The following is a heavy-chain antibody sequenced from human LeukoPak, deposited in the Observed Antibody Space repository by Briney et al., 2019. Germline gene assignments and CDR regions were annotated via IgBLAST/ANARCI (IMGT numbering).Heavy chain of an antibody. J-gene: IGHJ4*02. D-gene: IGHD2-2*01. CDR1: GFTFSSYG. Sequence: SGGSLRLSCAASGFTFSSYGMHWVRQAPGKGLEWVAFIRNDGNKKYYADSVKGRFTISRDNSKNTLFLQMNSLGGEDTAMYYCAKDMCSSTSCYGFHYWGQGTLVTVSS. CDR2: IRNDGNKK. V-gene: IGHV3-30*02. CDR3: AKDMCSSTSCYGFHY.